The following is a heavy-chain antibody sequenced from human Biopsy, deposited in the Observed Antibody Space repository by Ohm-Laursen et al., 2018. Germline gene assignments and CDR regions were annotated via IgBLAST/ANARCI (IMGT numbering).Heavy chain of an antibody. D-gene: IGHD3-16*01. CDR2: IHGSGRT. CDR3: AGAGGHSF. J-gene: IGHJ4*02. CDR1: GFTFSSFW. Sequence: SLRLSCSASGFTFSSFWIHWVRQAPGKGLEWVSMIHGSGRTDYADSVKGRFTVSRDNSKDTVYLQMNALRVDDTAMYYCAGAGGHSFWGQGALVTVSS. V-gene: IGHV3-66*01.